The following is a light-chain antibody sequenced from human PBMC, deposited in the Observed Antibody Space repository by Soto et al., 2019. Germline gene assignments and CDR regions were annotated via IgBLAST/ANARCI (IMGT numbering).Light chain of an antibody. Sequence: DIQMTQSPSTLSASVGDRVTITCRASQSISSWLAWYQQKPGKAPKLLIYDASSLESGVPSRFSGSVSGTEFTLTISSLQPDDFATYNCQQYNSYSWTFGQGTKVEIK. CDR2: DAS. V-gene: IGKV1-5*01. CDR3: QQYNSYSWT. CDR1: QSISSW. J-gene: IGKJ1*01.